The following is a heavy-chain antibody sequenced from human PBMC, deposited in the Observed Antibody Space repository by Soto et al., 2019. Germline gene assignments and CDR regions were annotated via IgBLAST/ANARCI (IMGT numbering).Heavy chain of an antibody. CDR3: ARVTASGSVYRLTYYFDS. CDR2: MSSSGDYT. Sequence: QVQLVESGGGFVKPGGSLRLSCAASGFIFSDYYMGWIRQAPGKGLECVSYMSSSGDYTNYADSVKGRFTISRDNAKNSLFLQMNSLSTDDTAVYYCARVTASGSVYRLTYYFDSWGQGTLVTVTS. CDR1: GFIFSDYY. D-gene: IGHD1-26*01. V-gene: IGHV3-11*06. J-gene: IGHJ4*02.